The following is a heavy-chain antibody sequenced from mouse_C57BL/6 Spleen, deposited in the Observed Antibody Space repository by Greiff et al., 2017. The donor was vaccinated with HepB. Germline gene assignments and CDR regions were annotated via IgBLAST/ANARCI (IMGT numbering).Heavy chain of an antibody. Sequence: VQLQQSGPELVKPGASVKISCKASGYSFTDYNMNWVKQSNGKSLEWIGVINPNDGTTSYNQKFKGKATLTVYQSSSTAYMQLNSLTSEDSAVYYCARSIIIPTVVPSFFDYWGQGTTLTVSS. D-gene: IGHD1-1*01. CDR2: INPNDGTT. CDR3: ARSIIIPTVVPSFFDY. CDR1: GYSFTDYN. J-gene: IGHJ2*01. V-gene: IGHV1-39*01.